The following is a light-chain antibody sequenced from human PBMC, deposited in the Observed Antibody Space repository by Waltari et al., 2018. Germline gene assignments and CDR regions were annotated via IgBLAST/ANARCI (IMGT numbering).Light chain of an antibody. J-gene: IGLJ2*01. Sequence: QSALNQTAAVSGSPGQSITISCTGTNSDVGGDNCVSWYQQHPGKAPKLMIYGVSRRPSGVSNRFPGSKSGNTASLTISGLQAEDEADYYCNSYPSSSTSYVVFGGGTKLTVL. CDR2: GVS. V-gene: IGLV2-14*01. CDR1: NSDVGGDNC. CDR3: NSYPSSSTSYVV.